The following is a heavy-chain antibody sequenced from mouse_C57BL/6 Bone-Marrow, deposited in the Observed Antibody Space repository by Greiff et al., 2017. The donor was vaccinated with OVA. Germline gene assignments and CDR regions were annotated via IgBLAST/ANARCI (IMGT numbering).Heavy chain of an antibody. CDR1: GFTFSSYA. J-gene: IGHJ4*01. CDR3: TRLLDAMDY. CDR2: ISSGGDYI. V-gene: IGHV5-9-1*02. D-gene: IGHD2-1*01. Sequence: DVKVEESGEGLVKPGGSLKLSCAASGFTFSSYAMSWVRQTPEKRLEWVAYISSGGDYIYYADTVKGRFTISRDNARNTLYLQMSSLKSEDTAMYYCTRLLDAMDYWGQGTSVTGSS.